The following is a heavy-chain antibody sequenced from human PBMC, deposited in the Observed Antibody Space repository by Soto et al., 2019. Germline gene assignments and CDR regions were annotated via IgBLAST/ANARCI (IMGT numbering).Heavy chain of an antibody. CDR2: IIPIGSIA. CDR3: ARENSGKYVDAFDI. D-gene: IGHD1-26*01. J-gene: IGHJ3*02. V-gene: IGHV1-69*10. Sequence: SVKVSCKASGGTFSTYTMNWVRQAPGQGLEWMGGIIPIGSIANYAQKFQGRVTITADESTSTAYMELSSLRSEDTAVYDCARENSGKYVDAFDIWGQGTMVTVSS. CDR1: GGTFSTYT.